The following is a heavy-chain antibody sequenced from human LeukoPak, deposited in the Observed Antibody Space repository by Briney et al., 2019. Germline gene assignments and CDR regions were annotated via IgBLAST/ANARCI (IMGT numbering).Heavy chain of an antibody. D-gene: IGHD6-13*01. CDR3: ARIGAGSSRDY. V-gene: IGHV3-21*01. Sequence: GSLRLSCAASGFTFSNFAMTWVRQAPGKGLEWVSSIVGSSSTYYADSLKGRFTISRDNAKNSLYLQMNSLRAEDTAVYYCARIGAGSSRDYSGQGTLVTVSS. J-gene: IGHJ4*02. CDR1: GFTFSNFA. CDR2: IVGSSST.